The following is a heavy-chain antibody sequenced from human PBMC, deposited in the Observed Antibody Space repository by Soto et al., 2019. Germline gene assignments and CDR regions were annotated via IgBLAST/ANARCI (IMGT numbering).Heavy chain of an antibody. CDR2: IYYSGST. Sequence: PSETVSLTCTVSGCSISSYYWSWILQPPGKGLEWIGYIYYSGSTNYNPSLKSRVTISVDTSKNQFSLKLSSVTAADTAVYYCARETYGDYVGYFDPWGQGIQVTVSS. J-gene: IGHJ5*02. D-gene: IGHD4-17*01. CDR3: ARETYGDYVGYFDP. CDR1: GCSISSYY. V-gene: IGHV4-59*01.